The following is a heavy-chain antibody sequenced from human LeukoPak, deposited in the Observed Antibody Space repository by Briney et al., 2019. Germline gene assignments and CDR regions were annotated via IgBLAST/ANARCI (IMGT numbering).Heavy chain of an antibody. CDR3: ARDPGYYYDSSGYCLDY. CDR1: GYTFTSYG. Sequence: ASVKVSCKASGYTFTSYGISWVRQAPGQGLEWMGWINPNSGGTNYAQKFQGRVTMTRDTSISTAYMELSRLRSDDTAVYYCARDPGYYYDSSGYCLDYWGQGTLVTVSS. J-gene: IGHJ4*02. CDR2: INPNSGGT. V-gene: IGHV1-2*02. D-gene: IGHD3-22*01.